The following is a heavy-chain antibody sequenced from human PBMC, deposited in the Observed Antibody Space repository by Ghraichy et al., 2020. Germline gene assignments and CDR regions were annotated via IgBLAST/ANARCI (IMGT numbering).Heavy chain of an antibody. CDR1: GGSISSYY. Sequence: SETLSLTCTVSGGSISSYYWSWIRQPPGKGLEWIGYIYYSGSTNYNPSLKSRVTISVDTSKNQFSLKLSSVTAADTAVYYCARESSSGWHGHPGHYFDYWGQGTLVTVSS. V-gene: IGHV4-59*01. D-gene: IGHD6-19*01. J-gene: IGHJ4*02. CDR3: ARESSSGWHGHPGHYFDY. CDR2: IYYSGST.